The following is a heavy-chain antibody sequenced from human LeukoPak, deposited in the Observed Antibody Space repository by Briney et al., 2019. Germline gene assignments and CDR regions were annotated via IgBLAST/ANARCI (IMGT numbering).Heavy chain of an antibody. Sequence: GGSLRLSCAASGSTFSDYYMSWIRQAPGKGLEWVSYISSSSSYTNYADSVKGRFTISRDNAKNSLYLQMNSLRAEDTAVYYCARTPYYGSGSYHFDYWGQGTLVTVSS. CDR1: GSTFSDYY. CDR2: ISSSSSYT. J-gene: IGHJ4*02. CDR3: ARTPYYGSGSYHFDY. D-gene: IGHD3-10*01. V-gene: IGHV3-11*06.